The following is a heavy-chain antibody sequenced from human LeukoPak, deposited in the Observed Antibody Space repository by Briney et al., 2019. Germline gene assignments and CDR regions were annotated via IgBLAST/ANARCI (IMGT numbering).Heavy chain of an antibody. V-gene: IGHV4-34*01. J-gene: IGHJ6*02. Sequence: SETLSLTCAVYGGSFSGYYWSWIRQPPGKGLEWIGEINHSGSTNYNPSLKSRVTISVDTSKNQFSLKLSSVTAADTAVYYCARSFSSSLPFAYYGMDVWGQGTTVTVSS. CDR1: GGSFSGYY. CDR3: ARSFSSSLPFAYYGMDV. D-gene: IGHD6-13*01. CDR2: INHSGST.